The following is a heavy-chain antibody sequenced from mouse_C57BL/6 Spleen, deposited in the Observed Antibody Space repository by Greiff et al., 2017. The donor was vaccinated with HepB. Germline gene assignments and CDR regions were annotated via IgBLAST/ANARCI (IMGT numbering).Heavy chain of an antibody. Sequence: VQLQQPGAELVKPGASVKMSCKASGYTFTSYWITWVKQRPGQGLEWIGDIYPGSGSTNYNEKFKSKATLTVDTSSSTAYMQLSSLTSEDSAVYYCATQTAQATLFAYWGQGTLVTVSA. CDR3: ATQTAQATLFAY. CDR1: GYTFTSYW. CDR2: IYPGSGST. V-gene: IGHV1-55*01. D-gene: IGHD3-2*02. J-gene: IGHJ3*01.